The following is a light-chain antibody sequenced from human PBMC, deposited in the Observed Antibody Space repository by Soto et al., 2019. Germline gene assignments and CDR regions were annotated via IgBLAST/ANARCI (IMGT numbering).Light chain of an antibody. J-gene: IGKJ1*01. Sequence: DIQMTQSPSTLSASVGDTVTITCRASQSISACLAWYQQKPGKAPKLLIYKASSLESGVPSRFSGSGAGTEFTLTISSMQPDDFATYYCQQYNNYGSWTFGQGTKVEIK. CDR2: KAS. V-gene: IGKV1-5*03. CDR3: QQYNNYGSWT. CDR1: QSISAC.